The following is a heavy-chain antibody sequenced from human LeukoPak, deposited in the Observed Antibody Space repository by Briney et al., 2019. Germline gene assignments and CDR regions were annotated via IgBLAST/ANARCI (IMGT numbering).Heavy chain of an antibody. CDR1: GFTFDDYA. J-gene: IGHJ6*02. CDR3: ARDVTRGLVNYYYYGMDV. V-gene: IGHV3-21*01. CDR2: ISSSSSYI. Sequence: GGSLRLSCAASGFTFDDYAMHWVRQAPGKGLEWVSSISSSSSYIYYADSVKGRFTISRDNAKNSLYLQMNSLRAEDTAVYYCARDVTRGLVNYYYYGMDVWGQGTTVTVSS. D-gene: IGHD3/OR15-3a*01.